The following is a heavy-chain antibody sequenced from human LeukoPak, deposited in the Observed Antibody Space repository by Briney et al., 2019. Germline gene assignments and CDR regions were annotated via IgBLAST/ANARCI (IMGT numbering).Heavy chain of an antibody. CDR3: ARRGGYSYSSPNWFDP. Sequence: HGESLKISCKGSGYSFNTYWIGWVRQMPGKGLEWMGIIYPGDSDTRYSPSFQGQVTISADKSISTAYLQWSSLKASDTAMYYCARRGGYSYSSPNWFDPWGQGTLVTVSS. V-gene: IGHV5-51*01. D-gene: IGHD5-18*01. CDR2: IYPGDSDT. CDR1: GYSFNTYW. J-gene: IGHJ5*02.